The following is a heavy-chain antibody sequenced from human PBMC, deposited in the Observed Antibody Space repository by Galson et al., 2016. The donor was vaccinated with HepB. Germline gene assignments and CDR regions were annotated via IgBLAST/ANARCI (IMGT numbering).Heavy chain of an antibody. D-gene: IGHD4-17*01. CDR1: GYTLTGYY. CDR3: ARDYGDYADY. CDR2: INPSSGGA. J-gene: IGHJ4*02. Sequence: SVKVSCKASGYTLTGYYIYWVRQAPGQGLEWMGWINPSSGGANYAQKFQGRVTMTRDTSVTTAYMALSRLRSDETAAYYCARDYGDYADYWGQGTLVTVSS. V-gene: IGHV1-2*02.